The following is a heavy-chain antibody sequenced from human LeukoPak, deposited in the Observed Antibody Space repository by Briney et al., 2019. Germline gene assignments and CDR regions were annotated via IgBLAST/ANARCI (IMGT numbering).Heavy chain of an antibody. CDR1: GFTFSSYG. Sequence: PGGSLRLSCAASGFTFSSYGMHWVRQAPGKGLEWVAVIWYDGSNKYYADSVKGRFTTSRDNSKNTPYLQMNSLRAEDTAVYYCARETVDTAMVFDYWGQGTLVTVSS. V-gene: IGHV3-33*01. D-gene: IGHD5-18*01. CDR3: ARETVDTAMVFDY. J-gene: IGHJ4*02. CDR2: IWYDGSNK.